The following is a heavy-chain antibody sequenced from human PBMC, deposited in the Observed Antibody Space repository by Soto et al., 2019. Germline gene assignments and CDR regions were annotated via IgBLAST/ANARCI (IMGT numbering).Heavy chain of an antibody. CDR2: INPSGGST. CDR1: GYTFTSYY. J-gene: IGHJ6*02. CDR3: ARDETGYAVCGVVIPTTYYYYGMDV. Sequence: QVQLVQSGAEVKKPGASVKVSCKASGYTFTSYYMHWVRQAPGQGLEWLGIINPSGGSTSYAQKFQGRVTMTRDTSTRTGYMELSSLRSEDTAVYDCARDETGYAVCGVVIPTTYYYYGMDVWGQGTAVTVSS. D-gene: IGHD3-3*01. V-gene: IGHV1-46*01.